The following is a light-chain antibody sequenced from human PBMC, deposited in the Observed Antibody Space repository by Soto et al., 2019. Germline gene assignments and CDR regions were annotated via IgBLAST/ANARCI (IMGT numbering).Light chain of an antibody. V-gene: IGKV1-17*01. CDR1: QSISSY. CDR2: AAS. J-gene: IGKJ5*01. CDR3: LQHNSYPIT. Sequence: DIQMTQSPSSLSASVGDRVTITCRASQSISSYLNWYQHKPGKAPKLLIYAASSLQSGVPSRFSGSGSGTEFTLTISSLQPEDFATYYCLQHNSYPITFGQGTRLEIK.